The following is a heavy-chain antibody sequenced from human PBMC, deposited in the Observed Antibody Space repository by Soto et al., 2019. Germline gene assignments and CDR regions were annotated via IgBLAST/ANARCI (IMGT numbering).Heavy chain of an antibody. D-gene: IGHD3-10*01. CDR1: GGSISSSNW. V-gene: IGHV4-4*02. J-gene: IGHJ4*02. CDR3: ARGYITMVRGVYKFDY. Sequence: SETLSLTCAVSGGSISSSNWWSWVRQPPGKGLEWIGEIYHSGSTNYNPSLKSRVTISVDKSKNQFSLKLSSVTAADTAVYYCARGYITMVRGVYKFDYWGQGTLVTVSS. CDR2: IYHSGST.